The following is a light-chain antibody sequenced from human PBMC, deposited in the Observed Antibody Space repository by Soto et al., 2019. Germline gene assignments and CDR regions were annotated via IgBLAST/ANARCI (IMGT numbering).Light chain of an antibody. CDR1: SSDVGGYNY. Sequence: QSALAQPPSASGSPGQSVTISCTGTSSDVGGYNYVSWYQQHPGKAPKLMIYEVTKRPSGVPDRFSGSKSGSTAPLTVSGLQAEDEADYYCSSYAGSNNFVFGGGTKVTVL. CDR3: SSYAGSNNFV. CDR2: EVT. V-gene: IGLV2-8*01. J-gene: IGLJ2*01.